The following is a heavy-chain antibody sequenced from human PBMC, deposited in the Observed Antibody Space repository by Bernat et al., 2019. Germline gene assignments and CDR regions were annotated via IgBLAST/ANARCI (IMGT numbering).Heavy chain of an antibody. V-gene: IGHV3-64*01. CDR2: ISSNGGST. J-gene: IGHJ3*02. CDR1: GFTFSSYA. Sequence: EVQLLESGGGLVQPGGSLRLSCAASGFTFSSYAMSWVRQAPGKGLEYVSAISSNGGSTYYANSVKGRFTISRDNSKNTLYLQMGSLRAEDMAVYYCARDKGMRWEAQDAFDIWGQGTMVTVSS. CDR3: ARDKGMRWEAQDAFDI. D-gene: IGHD1-26*01.